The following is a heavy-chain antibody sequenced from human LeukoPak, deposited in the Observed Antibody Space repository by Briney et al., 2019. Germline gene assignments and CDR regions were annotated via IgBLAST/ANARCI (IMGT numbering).Heavy chain of an antibody. CDR2: IWYDGSNK. Sequence: GGSLRLSCAASGFTFSSYGMHWVRQAPGKGLKWVAVIWYDGSNKYYADSVKGRFTISRDNSKNTLYLQMNSLRAEDTAVYYCARGSPLWGYCSGGSCYKGDYWGQGTLVTVSS. CDR3: ARGSPLWGYCSGGSCYKGDY. J-gene: IGHJ4*02. V-gene: IGHV3-33*01. D-gene: IGHD2-15*01. CDR1: GFTFSSYG.